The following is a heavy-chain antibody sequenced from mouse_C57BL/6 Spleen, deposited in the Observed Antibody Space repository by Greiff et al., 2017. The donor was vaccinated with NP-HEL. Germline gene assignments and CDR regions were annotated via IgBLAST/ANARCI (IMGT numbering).Heavy chain of an antibody. CDR2: INPNNGGT. CDR1: GYTFTDYY. J-gene: IGHJ2*01. Sequence: VQLQQSGPELVKPGASVKISCKASGYTFTDYYMNWVKQSHGKSLEWIGDINPNNGGTSYNQKFKGKATLTVDKSSSTAYMELRSLTSEDSAVYYCAKEGLYGNYGYWGQGTTLTVSS. D-gene: IGHD2-1*01. CDR3: AKEGLYGNYGY. V-gene: IGHV1-26*01.